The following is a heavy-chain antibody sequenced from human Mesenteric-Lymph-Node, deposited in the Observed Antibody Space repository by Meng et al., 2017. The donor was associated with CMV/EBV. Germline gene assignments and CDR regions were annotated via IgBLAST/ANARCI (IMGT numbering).Heavy chain of an antibody. CDR3: TRAILTYYYDSSGYYYYY. D-gene: IGHD3-22*01. J-gene: IGHJ4*02. Sequence: GGSLRLSCTASGFTFGDYAMSWVRQAPGKGLEWVGFIRSKAYGGTTEYAASVKGRFTISRDDSKSIAYLQMNSLKTEDTAVYYCTRAILTYYYDSSGYYYYYWGQGTLVTVSS. V-gene: IGHV3-49*04. CDR1: GFTFGDYA. CDR2: IRSKAYGGTT.